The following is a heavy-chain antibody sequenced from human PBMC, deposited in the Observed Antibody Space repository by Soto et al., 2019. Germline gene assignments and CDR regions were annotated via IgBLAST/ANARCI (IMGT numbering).Heavy chain of an antibody. V-gene: IGHV4-39*01. CDR2: IYYSGST. D-gene: IGHD5-18*01. Sequence: SETLSLTCTVSGGSISSSSYYWGWIRQPPGKGLEWIGSIYYSGSTYYNPSLKSRVTISVDTSKNQFSLKLSSVTAADTAVYYCARQXYSYGFVLPFYYYGMDVWGQGTTVTVSS. CDR1: GGSISSSSYY. CDR3: ARQXYSYGFVLPFYYYGMDV. J-gene: IGHJ6*02.